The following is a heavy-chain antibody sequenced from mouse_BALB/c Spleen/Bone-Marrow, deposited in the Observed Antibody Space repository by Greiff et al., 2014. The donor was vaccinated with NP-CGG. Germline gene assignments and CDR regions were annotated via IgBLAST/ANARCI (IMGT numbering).Heavy chain of an antibody. V-gene: IGHV7-3*02. CDR3: ARDRGLLRFDY. J-gene: IGHJ2*01. CDR1: GFTFTDYY. CDR2: IRNKANGYTT. D-gene: IGHD2-3*01. Sequence: EVQVVESGGGLVQPGGSLRLSCATSGFTFTDYYVSWVRQPPGKALEWLGFIRNKANGYTTEYSASVKGRFTISRDNSQSILYLQMNTLRAEDSATYYCARDRGLLRFDYWGQGTTLTVSS.